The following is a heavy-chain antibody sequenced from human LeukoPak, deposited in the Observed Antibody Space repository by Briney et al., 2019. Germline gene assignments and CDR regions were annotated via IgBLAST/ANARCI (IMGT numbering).Heavy chain of an antibody. V-gene: IGHV4-31*11. CDR2: IYYSGST. CDR1: GGSISSGGYS. Sequence: SETLSLTCAVSGGSISSGGYSWSWIRQHPGKGLEWIGYIYYSGSTNYNPSLKSRVTISVDTSKNQFSLKLSSVTAADTAVYYCARVYDSSGYPYYFDYWGQGTLVTVSS. CDR3: ARVYDSSGYPYYFDY. J-gene: IGHJ4*02. D-gene: IGHD3-22*01.